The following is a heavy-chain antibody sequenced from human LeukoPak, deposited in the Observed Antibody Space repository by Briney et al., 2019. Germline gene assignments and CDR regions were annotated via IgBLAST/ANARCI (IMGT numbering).Heavy chain of an antibody. J-gene: IGHJ4*02. CDR1: GFTFSSYW. CDR2: IKQDGSEK. D-gene: IGHD6-13*01. V-gene: IGHV3-7*01. Sequence: GGSLRLSCAASGFTFSSYWMSWVRQAPGKGLEWVANIKQDGSEKYYVDSVKSRFTISRDNAKNSLYLQMNSLRAEDTAVYYCARVPYSSSWYRYFDYWGQGTLVTVSS. CDR3: ARVPYSSSWYRYFDY.